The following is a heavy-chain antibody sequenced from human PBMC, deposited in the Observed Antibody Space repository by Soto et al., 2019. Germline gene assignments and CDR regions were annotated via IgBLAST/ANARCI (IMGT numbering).Heavy chain of an antibody. V-gene: IGHV3-23*01. CDR1: GFKFSNYA. CDR3: AKDPPWTVGPHARDV. Sequence: EVPMLASGGGLGQPGGSLRLSCAASGFKFSNYAMSWVRQAPGKGLEWVSLISATGGGTYYADSVKGRFTISRDDPKNTLYRDMNSLRVEDTAVYYWAKDPPWTVGPHARDVGGQGTTVTVS. D-gene: IGHD2-2*01. J-gene: IGHJ6*02. CDR2: ISATGGGT.